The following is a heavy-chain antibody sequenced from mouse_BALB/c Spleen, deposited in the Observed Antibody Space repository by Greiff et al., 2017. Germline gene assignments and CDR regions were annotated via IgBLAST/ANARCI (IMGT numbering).Heavy chain of an antibody. CDR1: GYTFTSYW. Sequence: QVQLKQPGAELVKPGASVKLSCKASGYTFTSYWMHWVKQRPGQGLEWIGEINPSNGRTNYNEKFKSKATLTVDKSSSTAYMQLSSLTSEDSAVYYCASPSYYRYDDFDVWGAGTTVTVSS. J-gene: IGHJ1*01. V-gene: IGHV1S81*02. D-gene: IGHD2-14*01. CDR3: ASPSYYRYDDFDV. CDR2: INPSNGRT.